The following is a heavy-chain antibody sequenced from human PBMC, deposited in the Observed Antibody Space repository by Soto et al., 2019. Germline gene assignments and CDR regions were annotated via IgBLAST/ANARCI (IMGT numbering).Heavy chain of an antibody. CDR3: ARDNRGLLRYFDWYNPLGY. CDR2: IWYDGSNK. Sequence: GGSLRLSCAASGFTFSSYGMHWVRQAPGKGLEWVAVIWYDGSNKYYADSVKGRFTISRDNSKNTLYLQMNSLRAEDTAVYYCARDNRGLLRYFDWYNPLGYRRQGTLVTVSS. J-gene: IGHJ4*02. CDR1: GFTFSSYG. D-gene: IGHD3-9*01. V-gene: IGHV3-33*01.